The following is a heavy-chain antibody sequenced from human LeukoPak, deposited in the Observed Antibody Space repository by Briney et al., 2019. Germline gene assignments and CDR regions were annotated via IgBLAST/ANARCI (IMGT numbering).Heavy chain of an antibody. D-gene: IGHD2-21*02. J-gene: IGHJ4*02. CDR1: GFAFTNSA. Sequence: ASVKVSCKASGFAFTNSAMQWVRQARGQRLEWIGWIVVGSGNTNYAQKFQERVTITRDMSTSTAYMELSSLRSEDTAVYYCAGYCGGDCLYDYWGQGTLVTVSS. CDR3: AGYCGGDCLYDY. CDR2: IVVGSGNT. V-gene: IGHV1-58*02.